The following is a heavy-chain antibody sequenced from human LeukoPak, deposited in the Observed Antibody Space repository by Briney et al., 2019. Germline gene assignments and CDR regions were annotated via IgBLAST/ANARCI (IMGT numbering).Heavy chain of an antibody. CDR1: GFTFDDYA. Sequence: GGSLRLSCAASGFTFDDYAMYWVRQAPGKGLEWVSGISWNSGSIGYADSVKGRFTISRDDAKNSLYLQMNSLRAEDTALYYCAKDLNYYGSGSYYPHFDYWGQGTLVTVSS. D-gene: IGHD3-10*01. CDR3: AKDLNYYGSGSYYPHFDY. J-gene: IGHJ4*02. V-gene: IGHV3-9*01. CDR2: ISWNSGSI.